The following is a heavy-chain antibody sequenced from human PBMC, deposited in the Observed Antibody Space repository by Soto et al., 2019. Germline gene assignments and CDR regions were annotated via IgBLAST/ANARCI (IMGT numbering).Heavy chain of an antibody. D-gene: IGHD3-22*01. V-gene: IGHV4-61*01. Sequence: SETLSLTCTVSGGSVSSGSYYWSWIRQPPGKGLEWIGYIYYSGSTYYNPSLKSRVTISVDTSKNQFSLKLSSVTAADTAVYYCARGYYDSSGYPGHWGQGTLVTVSS. J-gene: IGHJ4*02. CDR3: ARGYYDSSGYPGH. CDR2: IYYSGST. CDR1: GGSVSSGSYY.